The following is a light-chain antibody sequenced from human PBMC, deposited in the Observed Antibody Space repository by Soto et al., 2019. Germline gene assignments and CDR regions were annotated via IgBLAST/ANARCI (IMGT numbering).Light chain of an antibody. J-gene: IGKJ4*01. CDR1: QTVTNK. CDR2: DAS. CDR3: QQYNSWPVT. Sequence: EIVMTQSPATLSVSPGERVVLSCRATQTVTNKLAWYQQKPDQAPRLLIYDASIRATGIPARFSGSGSGTEFTLTISSLQSEDFVLYYCQQYNSWPVTFGGGTKVEIK. V-gene: IGKV3-15*01.